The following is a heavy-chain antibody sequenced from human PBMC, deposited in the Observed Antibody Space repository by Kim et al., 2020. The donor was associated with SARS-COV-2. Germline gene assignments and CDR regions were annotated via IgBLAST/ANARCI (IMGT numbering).Heavy chain of an antibody. CDR2: NRNKANSYTT. CDR3: ARAGRQWYGDFDY. J-gene: IGHJ4*02. Sequence: GGSLRLSCAASGFTFSDHDMDWVRQAPGKGLEWVGRNRNKANSYTTEYAASVKGRFTISRDDSKNSLYLQMNSLKTEDTAVYYCARAGRQWYGDFDYWGQGTLVTVSS. D-gene: IGHD3-10*01. V-gene: IGHV3-72*01. CDR1: GFTFSDHD.